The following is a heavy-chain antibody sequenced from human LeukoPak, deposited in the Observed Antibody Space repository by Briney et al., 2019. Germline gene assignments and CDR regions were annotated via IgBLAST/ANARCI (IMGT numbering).Heavy chain of an antibody. V-gene: IGHV4-34*01. CDR2: INHSGST. CDR3: ARHPNSGRTYYFDF. CDR1: GGSFSGYY. D-gene: IGHD6-19*01. J-gene: IGHJ4*02. Sequence: KPSENLSLTCAVYGGSFSGYYWSWIRQPPGKGLEWIGDINHSGSTSYNPSLESRVSISVETSKNQFSLSLSSVTAADTAVYYCARHPNSGRTYYFDFWGQGTLVTVSS.